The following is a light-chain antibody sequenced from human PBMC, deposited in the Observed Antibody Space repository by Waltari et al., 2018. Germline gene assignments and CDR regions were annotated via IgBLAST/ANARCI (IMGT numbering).Light chain of an antibody. CDR2: GNN. Sequence: QSVLTQPPSVSGAPGQRVTISCTGSSSNIGAASDLQWYQQLPGTAPKLLIYGNNNRPSGVPDRFSASKSGTSASLAITGLQAEDEADYYCQSYDSSLSGWVFGGRTKLTVL. V-gene: IGLV1-40*01. J-gene: IGLJ3*02. CDR1: SSNIGAASD. CDR3: QSYDSSLSGWV.